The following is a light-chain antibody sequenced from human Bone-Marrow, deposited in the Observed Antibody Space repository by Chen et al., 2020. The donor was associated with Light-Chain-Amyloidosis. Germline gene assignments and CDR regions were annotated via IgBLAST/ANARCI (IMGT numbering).Light chain of an antibody. V-gene: IGLV2-14*01. CDR1: SSDVGGDNH. CDR2: EVT. J-gene: IGLJ1*01. CDR3: SSYTITNTLV. Sequence: QSALTQAASVSGSPGQSITISCTGTSSDVGGDNHFSWYQQHPDKAPKLMIYEVTIRPSWVPDRFSGSKSDNTASLTISGLQTEDEADYFCSSYTITNTLVFGSGTRVTVL.